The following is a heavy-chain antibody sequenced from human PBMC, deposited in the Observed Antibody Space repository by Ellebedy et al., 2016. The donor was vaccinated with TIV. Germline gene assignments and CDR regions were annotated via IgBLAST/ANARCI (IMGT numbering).Heavy chain of an antibody. CDR1: GFTFSDAW. Sequence: GGSLRLXXAASGFTFSDAWMNWVRQAPGKGLEWVGRIKSKIYGGTMDYAAPAKGRFTISGDASSNTLFLQMDSLKTEDTGVYYCTTDNGGYRLDYWGQGTLVTVSS. J-gene: IGHJ4*02. CDR3: TTDNGGYRLDY. D-gene: IGHD4-23*01. CDR2: IKSKIYGGTM. V-gene: IGHV3-15*07.